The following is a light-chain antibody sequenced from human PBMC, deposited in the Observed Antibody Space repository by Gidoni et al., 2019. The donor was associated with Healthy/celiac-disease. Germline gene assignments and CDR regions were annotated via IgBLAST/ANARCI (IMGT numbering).Light chain of an antibody. CDR2: WAS. J-gene: IGKJ1*01. V-gene: IGKV4-1*01. CDR1: QSVLYSSNNKNY. CDR3: QQYYSTPWT. Sequence: IVLPPSPDSLAVSLGERATINCKSSQSVLYSSNNKNYLAWYQQKPGQPPKLLIYWASTRESGVPDRFSGSGSGTDFTLTISSLQAEDVAVYYCQQYYSTPWTFGQGTKVEIK.